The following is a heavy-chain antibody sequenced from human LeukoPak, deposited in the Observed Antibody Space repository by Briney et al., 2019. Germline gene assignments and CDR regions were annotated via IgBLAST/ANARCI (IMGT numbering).Heavy chain of an antibody. CDR2: ISYDGTNK. Sequence: GGSLRLSCAASGFTFSRYTMHWVRQAPGKGLEWVAVISYDGTNKFYADSVKGRFTISRDDSKNTLYLQMNSLRDEDTAVYYCARDDRNGLDPWGLGTLVSVSS. V-gene: IGHV3-30-3*01. J-gene: IGHJ5*02. CDR3: ARDDRNGLDP. CDR1: GFTFSRYT. D-gene: IGHD1-14*01.